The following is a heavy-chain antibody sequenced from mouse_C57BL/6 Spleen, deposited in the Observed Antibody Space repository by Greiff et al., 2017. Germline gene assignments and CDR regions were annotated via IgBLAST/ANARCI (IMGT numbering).Heavy chain of an antibody. J-gene: IGHJ3*01. Sequence: QVQLQQSGAELMQPGASVKLSCKATGYTFTGYWIEWVKQRPGHGLEWIGEILPGSGSTNYNEKFKGKATFTADTSSNTDYMQLSSLTTEDAAIYCCARGSNAWFAYWGQGTLVTVSA. CDR1: GYTFTGYW. V-gene: IGHV1-9*01. CDR2: ILPGSGST. CDR3: ARGSNAWFAY. D-gene: IGHD1-1*01.